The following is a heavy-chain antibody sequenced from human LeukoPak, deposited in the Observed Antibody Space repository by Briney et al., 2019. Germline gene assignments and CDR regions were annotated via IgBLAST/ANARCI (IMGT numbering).Heavy chain of an antibody. CDR2: INHSGST. Sequence: SETLSLTCAVYGGSFSGYYWSWIRQPPGKGLEWIGEINHSGSTNYNPSLKSRVTISVDTSKNQFPLKLSSVTAADTAVYYCARDKGEYHDSSGYLDYWGQGTLVTVSS. CDR3: ARDKGEYHDSSGYLDY. CDR1: GGSFSGYY. J-gene: IGHJ4*02. V-gene: IGHV4-34*01. D-gene: IGHD3-22*01.